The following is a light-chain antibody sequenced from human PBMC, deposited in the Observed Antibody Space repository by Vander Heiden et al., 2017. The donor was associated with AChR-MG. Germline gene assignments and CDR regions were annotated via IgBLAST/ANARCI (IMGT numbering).Light chain of an antibody. Sequence: DILITQSPASHAVSLGDRGTINCKSSQNLLSRSDNKNYLAWYQHKPGQPPKVLIHRASTRESGVPARFSGSGSGTDFTLTISSLQAEDVAVYYCQQYYSSPIIFGGRTKVEIK. CDR3: QQYYSSPII. CDR2: RAS. V-gene: IGKV4-1*01. CDR1: QNLLSRSDNKNY. J-gene: IGKJ4*01.